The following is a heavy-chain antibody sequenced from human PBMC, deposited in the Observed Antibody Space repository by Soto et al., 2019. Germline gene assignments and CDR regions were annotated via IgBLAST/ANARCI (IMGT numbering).Heavy chain of an antibody. D-gene: IGHD3-22*01. CDR1: GFSLSTSGVG. CDR3: AHRRFDTRGHYPTAFDY. J-gene: IGHJ4*02. CDR2: IYWDDDR. V-gene: IGHV2-5*02. Sequence: QITLKESGPTLVKPTQTLTLTCTFSGFSLSTSGVGVGWIRQPPGKALEWLALIYWDDDRRYSPSLRGRLTITKDTSKNQVVLTMTNMDPVDTATYYCAHRRFDTRGHYPTAFDYWGQGTLVTVSS.